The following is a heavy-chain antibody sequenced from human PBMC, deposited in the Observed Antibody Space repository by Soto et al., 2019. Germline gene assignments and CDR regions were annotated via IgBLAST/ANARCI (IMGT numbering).Heavy chain of an antibody. D-gene: IGHD1-26*01. CDR2: IYYSGST. J-gene: IGHJ4*02. CDR1: GGSISSGGYY. CDR3: ARDRGPWTNSDY. V-gene: IGHV4-31*03. Sequence: SETLSLTCTVSGGSISSGGYYWSWIRQHPGKGLEWIGYIYYSGSTYYNPSLKSRVTISVDTSKNQFSLKLSSVTAADTAVYYCARDRGPWTNSDYWGQGTLVTVSS.